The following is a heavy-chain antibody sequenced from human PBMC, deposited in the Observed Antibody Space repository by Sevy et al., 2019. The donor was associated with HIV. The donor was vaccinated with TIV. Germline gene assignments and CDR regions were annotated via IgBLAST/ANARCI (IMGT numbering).Heavy chain of an antibody. CDR3: AKDLIVGATPIDY. D-gene: IGHD1-26*01. V-gene: IGHV3-23*01. CDR2: ISGSGGST. CDR1: GFTFSSYA. J-gene: IGHJ4*02. Sequence: GGSLRLSCAASGFTFSSYAMSWVRQAPGKGLEWVSSISGSGGSTYYADSVKGRFTISRDNSKNTLYMQMNSLRAEDTAIYYCAKDLIVGATPIDYWGQGTLVTVSS.